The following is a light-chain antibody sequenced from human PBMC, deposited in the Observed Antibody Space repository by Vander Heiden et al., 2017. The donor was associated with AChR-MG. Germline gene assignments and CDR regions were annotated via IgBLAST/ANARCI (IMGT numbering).Light chain of an antibody. CDR3: ISYTSSSTWV. V-gene: IGLV2-14*03. CDR1: SSDVGSYNY. CDR2: DVS. J-gene: IGLJ3*02. Sequence: QSALTQPASVSGSPGQSIPISCTGTSSDVGSYNYVSWYQQHPGKAPKLMIYDVSNRPSGVSNRFSGSKSGNTASLTISGLQSEDEADYYCISYTSSSTWVFGGGTTLTVL.